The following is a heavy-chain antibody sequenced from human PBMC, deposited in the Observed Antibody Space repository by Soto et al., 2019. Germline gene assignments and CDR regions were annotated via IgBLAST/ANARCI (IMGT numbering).Heavy chain of an antibody. CDR1: GFTFSSYG. CDR3: ARGYLTGYPYSDY. CDR2: IWYNGSNK. D-gene: IGHD3-9*01. J-gene: IGHJ4*02. Sequence: GGSLRLSCAASGFTFSSYGMHWVRQAPGKGLEWVAVIWYNGSNKYYADSVKGRFTISRDNSKNTLYLQMNSLRAEDTAVYYCARGYLTGYPYSDYWGQGTLVTVSS. V-gene: IGHV3-33*01.